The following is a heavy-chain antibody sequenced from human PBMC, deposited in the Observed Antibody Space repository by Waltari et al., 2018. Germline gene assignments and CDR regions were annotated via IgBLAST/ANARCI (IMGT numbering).Heavy chain of an antibody. CDR3: ARERRGQSGWYYFDF. CDR2: IKQDGSEE. J-gene: IGHJ4*02. D-gene: IGHD6-19*01. Sequence: EVQLVESGGGWVQPGGSLRLSCAASGLSCGSFWMPWCRQAPGKGLEWVANIKQDGSEEYYVDSVNGRFTISKDNAKNSLYLQMNSLRAEDTAVYFCARERRGQSGWYYFDFWGQGSLVTVSS. CDR1: GLSCGSFW. V-gene: IGHV3-7*01.